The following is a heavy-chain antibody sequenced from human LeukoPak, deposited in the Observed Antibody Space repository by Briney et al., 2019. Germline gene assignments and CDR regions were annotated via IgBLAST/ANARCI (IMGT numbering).Heavy chain of an antibody. Sequence: SETLSPTCTVSGGSIRTDGSYWGWIRQPPGKGLEWIGSIYYSGSTYYSPSLKSRVTISVDTSKNQFSLKLSSVTAADTAVYYCARRILTGYSYFDCWGQGTLVTVSS. CDR1: GGSIRTDGSY. CDR3: ARRILTGYSYFDC. J-gene: IGHJ4*02. D-gene: IGHD3-9*01. CDR2: IYYSGST. V-gene: IGHV4-39*01.